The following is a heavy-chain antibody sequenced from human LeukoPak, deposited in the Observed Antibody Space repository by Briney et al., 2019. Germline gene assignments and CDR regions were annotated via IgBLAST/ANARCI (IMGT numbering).Heavy chain of an antibody. Sequence: ASVKVSCKASGYTFTSYYMHWVRQAPGQGLEWMGWINPNSGGTNYAQNFQGRVTMTRDTSISTAYMELSSLRSDDTAVYYCASGAEYCGGDCYDKYYFDYWGQGTLVTVSS. CDR3: ASGAEYCGGDCYDKYYFDY. V-gene: IGHV1-2*02. J-gene: IGHJ4*02. D-gene: IGHD2-21*02. CDR1: GYTFTSYY. CDR2: INPNSGGT.